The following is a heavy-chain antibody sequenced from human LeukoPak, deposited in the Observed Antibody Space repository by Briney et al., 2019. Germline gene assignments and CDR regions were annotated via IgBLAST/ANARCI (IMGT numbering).Heavy chain of an antibody. CDR3: ARVLADYGPLDY. D-gene: IGHD4-17*01. J-gene: IGHJ4*02. Sequence: SETLSLTCTVSGGSISSYYWGWIRQPPGKGLEWIGYIYYSGSTNYNPSLKSRVTISVDTSKNQFSLKLSSATASDTAVYYCARVLADYGPLDYWSQGTLVTVSS. CDR2: IYYSGST. CDR1: GGSISSYY. V-gene: IGHV4-59*01.